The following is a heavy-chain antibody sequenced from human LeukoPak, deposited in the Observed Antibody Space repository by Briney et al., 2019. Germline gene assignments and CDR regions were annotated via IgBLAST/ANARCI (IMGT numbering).Heavy chain of an antibody. CDR3: ARDRDIIVATDAGGDHFHF. CDR2: INPNSGGT. V-gene: IGHV1-2*02. Sequence: ASVKVSCKASGYTFTAYYMNWVRQAPGQGLEWMGWINPNSGGTNYAQKFQGRVPMTRDTSISTAYMELSSLRSDDTAVYYCARDRDIIVATDAGGDHFHFWGQGTLVTVSS. CDR1: GYTFTAYY. D-gene: IGHD2-2*01. J-gene: IGHJ4*02.